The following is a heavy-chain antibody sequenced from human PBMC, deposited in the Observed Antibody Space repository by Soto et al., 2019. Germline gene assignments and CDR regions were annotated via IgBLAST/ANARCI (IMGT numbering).Heavy chain of an antibody. D-gene: IGHD3-10*01. CDR3: ARELRFGEDYYGMDV. V-gene: IGHV4-59*12. CDR2: IYYSGST. J-gene: IGHJ6*02. CDR1: GGSISSYY. Sequence: SETLSLTCTVSGGSISSYYWSWIRQPPGKGLEWIGYIYYSGSTNYNPSLKSRVTISVDTSKNQFSLKLSSVTAADTAVYYCARELRFGEDYYGMDVWGQGTTVTVSS.